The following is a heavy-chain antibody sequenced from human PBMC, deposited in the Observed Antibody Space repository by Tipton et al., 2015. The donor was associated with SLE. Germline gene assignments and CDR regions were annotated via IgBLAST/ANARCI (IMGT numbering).Heavy chain of an antibody. J-gene: IGHJ5*01. CDR1: GGSFSGYY. CDR2: INHSGST. D-gene: IGHD6-19*01. V-gene: IGHV4-34*01. CDR3: ASVAVAGQDSNWFDP. Sequence: LRLSCAVYGGSFSGYYWSWIRQPPGKGLEWIGEINHSGSTNYNPSLKSRVTISVDTSKNQFSLKLSSVTAADTAVYYCASVAVAGQDSNWFDPWGQGTMVTVSS.